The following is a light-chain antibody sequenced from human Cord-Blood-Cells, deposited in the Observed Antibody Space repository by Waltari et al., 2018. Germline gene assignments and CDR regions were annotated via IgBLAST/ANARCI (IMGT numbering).Light chain of an antibody. CDR3: SSYTSSSTLV. CDR1: SSHAGGYNY. V-gene: IGLV2-14*01. CDR2: EVS. Sequence: QSALTQPASVSGSPGQSITIPCTGTSSHAGGYNYVSWYQQHPGKAPKLMIYEVSNRPSGVSKRFSGAKSGNTASLTISGLQAEDDADYYCSSYTSSSTLVFGTGTKVTVL. J-gene: IGLJ1*01.